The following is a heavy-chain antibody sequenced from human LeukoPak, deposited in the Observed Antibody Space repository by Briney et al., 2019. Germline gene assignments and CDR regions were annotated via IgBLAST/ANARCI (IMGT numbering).Heavy chain of an antibody. D-gene: IGHD2-2*01. J-gene: IGHJ6*04. CDR1: GYSFTSYW. CDR2: IDPSDSYT. V-gene: IGHV5-10-1*01. CDR3: VRVVPAAIFMDV. Sequence: GESLKISCQGSGYSFTSYWISWVRQMPGKGLEWMGRIDPSDSYTNYSPSFQGHVTISADKSISTAYLQWSSLKASDTAMYYCVRVVPAAIFMDVWGKGTTVTVSS.